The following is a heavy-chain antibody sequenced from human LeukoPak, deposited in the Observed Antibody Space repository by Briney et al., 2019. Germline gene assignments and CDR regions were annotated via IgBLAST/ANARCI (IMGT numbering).Heavy chain of an antibody. CDR1: GGSISTYY. J-gene: IGHJ5*02. D-gene: IGHD4-17*01. CDR2: IYSSGST. Sequence: SETLSLTCTVSGGSISTYYWSWIRQPAGKGLEWIGRIYSSGSTNYNPSLKSRVTMSVDTSKNQFSLKLSSVTAADTAVYYCTRDTGTTGEVKFDPWGQGTLVTVSS. V-gene: IGHV4-4*07. CDR3: TRDTGTTGEVKFDP.